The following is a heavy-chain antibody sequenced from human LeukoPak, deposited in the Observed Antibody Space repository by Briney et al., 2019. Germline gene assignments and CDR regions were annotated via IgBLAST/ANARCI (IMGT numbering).Heavy chain of an antibody. Sequence: PGGSLRLSCAASGFTFSTYGMHWVRQAPGKGLEWVAVMSHDGSNKYYADSVKGRFTISRDNSKSTLYLQMNSLRGEDTAVYYCAKDSESGVYAPSYWGQGTLVTVSS. V-gene: IGHV3-30*18. CDR2: MSHDGSNK. J-gene: IGHJ4*02. CDR1: GFTFSTYG. D-gene: IGHD5/OR15-5a*01. CDR3: AKDSESGVYAPSY.